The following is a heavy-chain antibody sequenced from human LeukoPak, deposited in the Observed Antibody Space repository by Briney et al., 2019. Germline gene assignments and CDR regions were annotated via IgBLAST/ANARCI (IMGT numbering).Heavy chain of an antibody. CDR2: INPNSGGT. V-gene: IGHV1-2*02. CDR1: RYTFTGYY. J-gene: IGHJ4*02. D-gene: IGHD2-15*01. CDR3: ARVPLSTECTGGSCYEREFDY. Sequence: ASVKVSCKASRYTFTGYYMHWVRQAPGQGLEWMGWINPNSGGTNYAQRSQGRVTMTRDTSISTAYMELNRPRSDDTAVYYCARVPLSTECTGGSCYEREFDYWGQGTLVSVSS.